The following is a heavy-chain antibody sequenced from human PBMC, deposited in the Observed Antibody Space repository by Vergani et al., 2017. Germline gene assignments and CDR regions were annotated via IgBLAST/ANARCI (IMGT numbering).Heavy chain of an antibody. CDR2: ISWNRGKI. V-gene: IGHV3-9*01. Sequence: EVQLVTSGGGLVQPGGSLRLSCAASGFAFDEYALHWVRQSPGKGLEWVSGISWNRGKIAYADSVKGRFTISRDTAKKSLYLQMNNLRPEDTAFYYCVKGTGLQLWQHFESWGQGILVTVSS. J-gene: IGHJ4*02. CDR1: GFAFDEYA. D-gene: IGHD3-16*01. CDR3: VKGTGLQLWQHFES.